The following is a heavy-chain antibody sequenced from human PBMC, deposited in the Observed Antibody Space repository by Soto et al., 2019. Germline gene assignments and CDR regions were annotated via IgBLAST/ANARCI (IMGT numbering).Heavy chain of an antibody. V-gene: IGHV4-4*07. Sequence: QVQLQESGPGLVRPSETLSLTCTVSGGSLNNYNWNWIRQSAGKGLEWIGRIYSSGKTYYNPSLKSRVTLSLDTSNNQISLKVTSVTAADTAMYYCARERTYQMFGDDALDIWGLGTMVTVSS. CDR2: IYSSGKT. CDR1: GGSLNNYN. CDR3: ARERTYQMFGDDALDI. J-gene: IGHJ3*02. D-gene: IGHD2-2*01.